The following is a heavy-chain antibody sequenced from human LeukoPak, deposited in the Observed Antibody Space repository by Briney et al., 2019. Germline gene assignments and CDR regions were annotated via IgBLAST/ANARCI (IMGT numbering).Heavy chain of an antibody. V-gene: IGHV3-30*02. Sequence: PGGSLRLSCAASGFTFSSYGMHWLRQAPDKGLEWVAFIRYDGSNKYYADSVKGRFTISRDNSKNTLYLQMNSLRAEDTAVYYCAKDQLLWFGEFTNYFDYWGQGTLVTVSS. CDR2: IRYDGSNK. J-gene: IGHJ4*02. CDR3: AKDQLLWFGEFTNYFDY. D-gene: IGHD3-10*01. CDR1: GFTFSSYG.